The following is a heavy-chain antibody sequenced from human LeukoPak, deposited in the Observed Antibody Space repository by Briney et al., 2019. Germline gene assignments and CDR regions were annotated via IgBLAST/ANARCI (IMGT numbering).Heavy chain of an antibody. CDR2: ISYDGSNK. CDR3: ASNYFDSSGYYWGFDY. Sequence: HPGGSLRLSCAASRFTFSDYSMHWVRQAPGKGLEWVAVISYDGSNKYYADSVKGRFTISRDNFKNTLYLQMNSLRAEDTAVYYCASNYFDSSGYYWGFDYWGQGTLVTVSS. CDR1: RFTFSDYS. V-gene: IGHV3-30-3*01. J-gene: IGHJ4*02. D-gene: IGHD3-22*01.